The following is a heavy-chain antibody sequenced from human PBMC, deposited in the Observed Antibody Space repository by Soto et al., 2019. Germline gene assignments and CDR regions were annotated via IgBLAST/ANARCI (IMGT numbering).Heavy chain of an antibody. CDR3: ARGGYSSSWPFDY. Sequence: PSETLSLTCTVSGGSISSGDYYWSWIRQPPGKGLEWIGYIYYSGSTYYNPSLKSRVNISVDTSKNQFSLKLSSVTAADTAVYYCARGGYSSSWPFDYWGQGTMVTVSS. J-gene: IGHJ4*02. D-gene: IGHD6-13*01. CDR2: IYYSGST. V-gene: IGHV4-30-4*01. CDR1: GGSISSGDYY.